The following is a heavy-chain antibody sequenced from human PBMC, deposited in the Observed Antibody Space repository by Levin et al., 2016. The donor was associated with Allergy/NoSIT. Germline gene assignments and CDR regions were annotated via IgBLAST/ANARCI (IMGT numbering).Heavy chain of an antibody. CDR3: ARVLWFGDLYGMDV. J-gene: IGHJ6*02. D-gene: IGHD3-10*01. CDR2: IHSDGSTT. V-gene: IGHV3-74*01. Sequence: WIRQPPGKGLVWVSCIHSDGSTTGYSDSVKGRFTISRDNAKNTVYLQMNNLRAEDTAVYYCARVLWFGDLYGMDVWGQGTTVTVSS.